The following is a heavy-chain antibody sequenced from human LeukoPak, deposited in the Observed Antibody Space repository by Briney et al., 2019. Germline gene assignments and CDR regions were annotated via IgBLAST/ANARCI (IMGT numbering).Heavy chain of an antibody. CDR2: TRNRADSYTT. CDR3: TRRIAGVTNIDALDI. Sequence: GGSLRLSCAASGFTFSDHYMDWVREATGKGLEWVGRTRNRADSYTTIYAASVKGRFTISRDDSKNSLYLQMNSLKTEDTAVYYCTRRIAGVTNIDALDIWAQGQWSPSLQ. J-gene: IGHJ3*02. V-gene: IGHV3-72*01. CDR1: GFTFSDHY. D-gene: IGHD3-10*01.